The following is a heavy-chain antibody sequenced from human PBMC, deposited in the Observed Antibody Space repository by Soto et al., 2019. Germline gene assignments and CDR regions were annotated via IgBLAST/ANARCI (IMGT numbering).Heavy chain of an antibody. D-gene: IGHD6-19*01. CDR1: GFTFSSYS. V-gene: IGHV3-21*01. Sequence: VQLVESGGGLVKPGGSLRLSCAASGFTFSSYSMNWVRQAPGKGLEWVSSISSSSTYIYYADSVKGRFTISRDNAKNSLYLQMNSLRAEDTAVYYCAISSRLVGEYFQHWGQGTLVTVSS. CDR3: AISSRLVGEYFQH. CDR2: ISSSSTYI. J-gene: IGHJ1*01.